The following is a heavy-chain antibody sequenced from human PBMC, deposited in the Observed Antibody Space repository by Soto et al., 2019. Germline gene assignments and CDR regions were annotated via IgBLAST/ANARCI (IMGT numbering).Heavy chain of an antibody. CDR2: VRGRGTTT. CDR1: GFTFSDYA. J-gene: IGHJ4*02. Sequence: EVQLLESGGGLVQPGGSLRLSCAASGFTFSDYAMSWVRQAPGKGLEWISSVRGRGTTTYYADSVKGRFTISRDNSKNTLYLQMGSLRAEDTAVYYCAKDSRPVPYCGDDCYRDFWGQGTLVTVSS. D-gene: IGHD2-21*02. CDR3: AKDSRPVPYCGDDCYRDF. V-gene: IGHV3-23*01.